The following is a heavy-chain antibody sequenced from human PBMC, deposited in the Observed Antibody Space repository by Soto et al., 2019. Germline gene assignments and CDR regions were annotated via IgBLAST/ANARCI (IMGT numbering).Heavy chain of an antibody. V-gene: IGHV3-20*04. D-gene: IGHD1-26*01. J-gene: IGHJ4*02. Sequence: EVQLVESGGGVLRPGGSLRLSCAASGFTFDDYGMSWARQAPGKGLEWVSGVNWNGGSTGYADSVKGRFTISRDNAKISLYLQMNSLRAEDTAFYYCVRGASLNFDYWGQGTLVTVSS. CDR1: GFTFDDYG. CDR3: VRGASLNFDY. CDR2: VNWNGGST.